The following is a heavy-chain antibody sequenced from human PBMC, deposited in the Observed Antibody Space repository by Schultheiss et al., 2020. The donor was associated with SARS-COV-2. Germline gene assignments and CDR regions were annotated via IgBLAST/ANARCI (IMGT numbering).Heavy chain of an antibody. CDR1: GFTFSDYG. CDR2: ITYDGGRT. J-gene: IGHJ5*02. CDR3: VRDRSWWTPYNCFDL. D-gene: IGHD2-15*01. V-gene: IGHV3-64D*08. Sequence: GESLKISCSASGFTFSDYGMHWVRQAPGKTLEYVSAITYDGGRTYYADSVKGRFIISRDNYKNTFYLQMSSLRAEDTAVYYCVRDRSWWTPYNCFDLWGRGTLVTVSS.